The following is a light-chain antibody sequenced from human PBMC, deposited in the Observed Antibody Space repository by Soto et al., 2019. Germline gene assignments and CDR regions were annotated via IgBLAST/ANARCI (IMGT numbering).Light chain of an antibody. CDR1: SSDVGGYNY. J-gene: IGLJ1*01. Sequence: QSALTQPASVSGSPGQSITISCTGTSSDVGGYNYVSWYQQYPGKAPKLIIYEVNKRPSGVSNRFSGSKSGNTASLTISGLQADVESDYYCTSYRSSSTLDVFGTGTKLTVL. V-gene: IGLV2-14*01. CDR3: TSYRSSSTLDV. CDR2: EVN.